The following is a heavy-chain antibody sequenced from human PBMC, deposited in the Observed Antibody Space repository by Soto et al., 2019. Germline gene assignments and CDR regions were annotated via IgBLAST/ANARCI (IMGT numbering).Heavy chain of an antibody. D-gene: IGHD2-15*01. CDR1: GFTFSSYS. V-gene: IGHV3-21*01. CDR3: ARSYCSGGSCYSHIDY. CDR2: ISSSSSYI. Sequence: SCKASGFTFSSYSMNWVRQAPGKGLEWVSSISSSSSYIYYADSVKGRFTISRDNAKNSLYLQMNSLRAEDTAVYYCARSYCSGGSCYSHIDYWGQGTLVTVSS. J-gene: IGHJ4*02.